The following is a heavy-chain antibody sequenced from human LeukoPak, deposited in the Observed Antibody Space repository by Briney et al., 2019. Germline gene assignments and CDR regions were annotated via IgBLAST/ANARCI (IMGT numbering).Heavy chain of an antibody. CDR1: GVSVSNHY. CDR2: FYYSGGT. D-gene: IGHD3-10*01. J-gene: IGHJ3*02. Sequence: SETLSLTCSVSGVSVSNHYWSWIRQPPGKGLEWIGWFYYSGGTYFNPSLGSRVTISADTSRNHLSLNLRSLTAADTAVYYCARESLLWFGESSGAFDIWGQGTMVTVSS. V-gene: IGHV4-59*02. CDR3: ARESLLWFGESSGAFDI.